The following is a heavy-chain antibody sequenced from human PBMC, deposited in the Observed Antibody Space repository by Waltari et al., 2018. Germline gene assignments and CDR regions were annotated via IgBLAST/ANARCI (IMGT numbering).Heavy chain of an antibody. Sequence: QVQLQESGPGLVKPSQTLSLTCTVSGGSISRGDYYWSWIRQPPGKALEWIGYIYYSGSTYYNQSLKSRVTISVDTSKNQFSLKLSSVTAADTAVYYCARGGGATVTTDYWGQGTLVTVSS. CDR3: ARGGGATVTTDY. V-gene: IGHV4-30-4*08. D-gene: IGHD4-17*01. CDR2: IYYSGST. J-gene: IGHJ4*02. CDR1: GGSISRGDYY.